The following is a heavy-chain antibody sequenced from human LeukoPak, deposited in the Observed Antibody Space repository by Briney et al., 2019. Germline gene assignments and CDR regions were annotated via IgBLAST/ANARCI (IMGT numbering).Heavy chain of an antibody. V-gene: IGHV4-59*08. CDR1: GGSFSSYY. J-gene: IGHJ4*02. D-gene: IGHD6-19*01. Sequence: SETLSLTCTVSGGSFSSYYWTWIRQPPGKGLEWIGYIYYGGSTNYNSSLKSRVTISVDTSKNQFSLKLSSVTAADTAVYYCARRVGAVAGTGSFDYWGQGTLITVSS. CDR3: ARRVGAVAGTGSFDY. CDR2: IYYGGST.